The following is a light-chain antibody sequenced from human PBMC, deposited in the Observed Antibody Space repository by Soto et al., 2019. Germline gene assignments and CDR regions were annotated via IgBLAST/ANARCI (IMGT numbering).Light chain of an antibody. CDR1: QTVRNNY. J-gene: IGKJ4*01. CDR2: DAS. CDR3: QQFSSYPLT. Sequence: EFVLTQSPGTLSLSPGEIATLSCSPSQTVRNNYVAWYQQKPGQATRLLIYDASSRATGITDRCCGGGSGTDFTLTISRLETEDFAVYYCQQFSSYPLTVGGGTKVDIK. V-gene: IGKV3-20*01.